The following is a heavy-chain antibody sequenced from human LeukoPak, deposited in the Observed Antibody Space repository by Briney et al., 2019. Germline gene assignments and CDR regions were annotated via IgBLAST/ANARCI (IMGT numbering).Heavy chain of an antibody. CDR2: MIPIFGTA. CDR3: ARDQITIFGVVISWFDP. CDR1: GGTFSSYA. D-gene: IGHD3-3*01. Sequence: GSSVTVFCKASGGTFSSYAISWVRQAPGPGLEWMGRMIPIFGTANYAQKFQGRVTITTDQLTSTAYMELSSLRSEDTGVYYCARDQITIFGVVISWFDPWGQGTLVTVSS. V-gene: IGHV1-69*05. J-gene: IGHJ5*02.